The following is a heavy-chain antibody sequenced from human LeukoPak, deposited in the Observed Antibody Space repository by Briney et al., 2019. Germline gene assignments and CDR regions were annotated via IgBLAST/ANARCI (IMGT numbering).Heavy chain of an antibody. CDR1: GGSISSYY. D-gene: IGHD2-8*02. CDR3: ARRRAQSSGPSYYYFYMDV. J-gene: IGHJ6*03. V-gene: IGHV4-59*01. Sequence: SETLSLTCTVSGGSISSYYWSWLRQPPGKGLEWIGYIYHSGCTTYNPSLKSRVPISLETSKNQISLNLSSVTTADTGVYFCARRRAQSSGPSYYYFYMDVWGKGTTVTVSS. CDR2: IYHSGCT.